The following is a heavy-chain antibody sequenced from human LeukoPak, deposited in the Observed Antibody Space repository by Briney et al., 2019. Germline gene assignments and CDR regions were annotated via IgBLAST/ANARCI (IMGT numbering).Heavy chain of an antibody. CDR2: ISAYNGNT. V-gene: IGHV1-18*04. J-gene: IGHJ4*02. Sequence: GASVKVSCKASGYTFTSYGISWVRQAPGQGLEWMGWISAYNGNTNYAQKLQGRVTMTTDTSTSTAYMELRSLRSDDTAVYYCARDLVHSYSSGWTTNYYFDYWGQGTLVTVSS. CDR1: GYTFTSYG. D-gene: IGHD6-19*01. CDR3: ARDLVHSYSSGWTTNYYFDY.